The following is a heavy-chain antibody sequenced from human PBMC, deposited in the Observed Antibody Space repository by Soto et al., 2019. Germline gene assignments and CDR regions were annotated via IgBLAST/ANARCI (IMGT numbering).Heavy chain of an antibody. V-gene: IGHV1-46*01. D-gene: IGHD1-26*01. CDR3: TREAGALGVDI. J-gene: IGHJ3*02. CDR2: INPTDGGT. Sequence: ASVKVSCKASGYTFTGYYMHWVRQAPGQGPKWMGIINPTDGGTSYAQKFQGRVTMTRDTSTTTLYMELGSLTSEDTAVYYCTREAGALGVDIWYQGTMVTVS. CDR1: GYTFTGYY.